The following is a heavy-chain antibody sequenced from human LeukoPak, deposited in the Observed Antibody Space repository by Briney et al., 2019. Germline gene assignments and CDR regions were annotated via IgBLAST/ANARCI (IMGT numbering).Heavy chain of an antibody. CDR1: GGTFSSYA. D-gene: IGHD2-15*01. CDR2: IIPIFGTA. CDR3: AREEDTYPIWFDP. V-gene: IGHV1-69*13. Sequence: GASVKVSCKASGGTFSSYAISWVRQAPGQGLEWMGGIIPIFGTANYAQKFQGRVTITADESTSTAYMELSSLRSDDTAVYYCAREEDTYPIWFDPWGQGTLVTVSS. J-gene: IGHJ5*02.